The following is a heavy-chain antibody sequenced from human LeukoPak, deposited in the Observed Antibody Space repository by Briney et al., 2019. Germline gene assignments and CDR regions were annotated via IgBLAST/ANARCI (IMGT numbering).Heavy chain of an antibody. CDR1: GYTFTSYA. CDR3: ARDSRPVVVTATLPPDY. Sequence: ASVNVSCNASGYTFTSYAMHWVRHAPGQRLEWSVEINAGNGNTKYSQKFQGRVTITRDTSASTAYMELSSLRSEDTAVYYCARDSRPVVVTATLPPDYWGQGTLVTVSS. V-gene: IGHV1-3*01. D-gene: IGHD2-21*02. CDR2: INAGNGNT. J-gene: IGHJ4*02.